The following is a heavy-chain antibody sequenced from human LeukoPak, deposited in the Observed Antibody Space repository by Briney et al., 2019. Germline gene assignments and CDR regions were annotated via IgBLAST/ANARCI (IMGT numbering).Heavy chain of an antibody. CDR2: IHYSGST. V-gene: IGHV4-59*01. J-gene: IGHJ4*02. Sequence: PSETLSLTCTVSGGSISSYYWSWIRQPPGKGLEWVGYIHYSGSTNYNPSLESRVTISVDTSKNQFSLKLTSVTAADTAVYYCAREGSSSWNVGYFDYWGQGTLVTVSS. CDR3: AREGSSSWNVGYFDY. D-gene: IGHD6-13*01. CDR1: GGSISSYY.